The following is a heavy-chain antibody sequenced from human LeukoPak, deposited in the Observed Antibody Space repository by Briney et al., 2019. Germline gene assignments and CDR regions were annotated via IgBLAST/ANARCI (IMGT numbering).Heavy chain of an antibody. D-gene: IGHD3-22*01. CDR1: GGSFSGYY. CDR3: ARPRRHYYDSSGYHAFDI. V-gene: IGHV4-34*01. CDR2: INHSGST. J-gene: IGHJ3*02. Sequence: PSETLSLTCAVYGGSFSGYYWSWIRQPPGKRLEWIGQINHSGSTNYSTSLTSRVTISVDTSKNQFSLKLSSVTAADTAVYYCARPRRHYYDSSGYHAFDIWGQGTMVTVSS.